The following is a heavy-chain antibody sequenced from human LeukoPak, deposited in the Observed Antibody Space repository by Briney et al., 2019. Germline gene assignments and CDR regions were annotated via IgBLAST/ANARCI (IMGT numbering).Heavy chain of an antibody. J-gene: IGHJ4*02. CDR1: GYSISSGYY. D-gene: IGHD3-10*01. V-gene: IGHV4-38-2*02. CDR3: ARDRHYYGSGSPHPPSNDY. CDR2: IYYSGST. Sequence: SETLSLTCTVSGYSISSGYYWGWIRQPPGKGLEWIGSIYYSGSTYYNPSLKSRVTISVDTSKNQFSLKLSSVTAADTAVYYCARDRHYYGSGSPHPPSNDYWGQGTLVTVSS.